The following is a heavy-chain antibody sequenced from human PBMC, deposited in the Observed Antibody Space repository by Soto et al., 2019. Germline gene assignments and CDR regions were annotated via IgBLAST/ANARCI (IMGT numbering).Heavy chain of an antibody. V-gene: IGHV4-59*01. J-gene: IGHJ4*02. CDR2: IYYSGST. CDR1: GGSISSYY. D-gene: IGHD6-13*01. Sequence: SETLSLTCTVSGGSISSYYWSWIRQPPGKGLEWIGYIYYSGSTNYNPSLKSRVTISVDTSKNQFSLKLSSVIAADTAVYYCAGLNIAAAGIDYWGQGTLVTVSS. CDR3: AGLNIAAAGIDY.